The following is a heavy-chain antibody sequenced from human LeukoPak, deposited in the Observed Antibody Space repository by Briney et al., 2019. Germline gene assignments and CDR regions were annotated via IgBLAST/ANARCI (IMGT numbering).Heavy chain of an antibody. Sequence: SETLSLTCAVSGDSITSDTWWSWVRQPPGKGLEWIGEIYHGGSINYNPSLKSRVTISVDKSRNQFPLKLSSVTAADTAVYYCARLHCSSTSCYRLWALNYFDYWGQGTLVTVSS. CDR3: ARLHCSSTSCYRLWALNYFDY. CDR1: GDSITSDTW. V-gene: IGHV4-4*02. CDR2: IYHGGSI. J-gene: IGHJ4*02. D-gene: IGHD2-2*01.